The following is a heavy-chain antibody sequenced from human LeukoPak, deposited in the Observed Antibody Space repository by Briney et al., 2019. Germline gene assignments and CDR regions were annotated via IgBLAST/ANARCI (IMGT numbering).Heavy chain of an antibody. CDR3: SSSDYVYYFDY. CDR2: IYYSGST. J-gene: IGHJ4*02. Sequence: SETLSLTCTVSGGSIDSSSYYWGWIRQPPGKGLEWIGSIYYSGSTYYNPSLKSRVTISVDTSKNQFSLKLSSVAAADTAVYYCSSSDYVYYFDYWGQGTLVTVSS. V-gene: IGHV4-39*01. D-gene: IGHD4/OR15-4a*01. CDR1: GGSIDSSSYY.